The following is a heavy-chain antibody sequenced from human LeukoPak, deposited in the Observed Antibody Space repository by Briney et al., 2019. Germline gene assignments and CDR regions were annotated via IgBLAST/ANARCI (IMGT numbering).Heavy chain of an antibody. V-gene: IGHV3-15*01. Sequence: GGSLRLSCAASGFTFSNAWMSWVRQAPGKGLEWVGRIKSKTDGGTTDYAAPVKGRFTISRDDSKNTLYLQMNSLKTEDTAVYYCTSTPTRAGDFWSGYYSLVWGQGTLVTVSS. D-gene: IGHD3-3*01. CDR2: IKSKTDGGTT. CDR1: GFTFSNAW. CDR3: TSTPTRAGDFWSGYYSLV. J-gene: IGHJ4*02.